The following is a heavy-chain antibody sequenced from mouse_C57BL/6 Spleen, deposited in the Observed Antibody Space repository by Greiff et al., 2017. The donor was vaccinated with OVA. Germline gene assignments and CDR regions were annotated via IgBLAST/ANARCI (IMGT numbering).Heavy chain of an antibody. CDR3: AVIYYYGSSYCDY. V-gene: IGHV3-5*01. CDR2: IYYSGTI. CDR1: GISITTGNYR. Sequence: EVKLVESGPGLVKPSQTVFLTCTVTGISITTGNYRWSWIRQFPGNKLEWIGYIYYSGTITYNPSLTSRTPITRDTPKNQFFLEMNSLTAEDTATYDCAVIYYYGSSYCDYWGQGTTLTVSS. D-gene: IGHD1-1*01. J-gene: IGHJ2*01.